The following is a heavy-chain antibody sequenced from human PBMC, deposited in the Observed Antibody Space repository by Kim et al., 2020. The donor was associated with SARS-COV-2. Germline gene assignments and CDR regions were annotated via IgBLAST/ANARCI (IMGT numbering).Heavy chain of an antibody. Sequence: SETLSLTCAVYGGSFSGYYWSWIRQPPGKGLEWIGEINHSGSTNYNPSLKSRVTISVDTSKNQFSLKLSSVTAADTAVYYCARGDGSSGGFPDYWGQGTLVTVSS. J-gene: IGHJ4*02. CDR3: ARGDGSSGGFPDY. CDR1: GGSFSGYY. V-gene: IGHV4-34*01. D-gene: IGHD6-13*01. CDR2: INHSGST.